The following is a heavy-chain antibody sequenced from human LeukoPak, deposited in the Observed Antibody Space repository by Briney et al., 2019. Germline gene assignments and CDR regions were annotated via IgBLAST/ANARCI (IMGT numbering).Heavy chain of an antibody. D-gene: IGHD1-26*01. CDR1: GYTFTSYG. Sequence: ASVKVSCKASGYTFTSYGISWVRQAPGQGLEWVGWISGDNVNTYSAQKLQGRVTLTTDTSTSTAYMELRSLRPDDTAVYYCASGDSGNYYHDYWGQGTLVTVSS. V-gene: IGHV1-18*01. J-gene: IGHJ4*02. CDR2: ISGDNVNT. CDR3: ASGDSGNYYHDY.